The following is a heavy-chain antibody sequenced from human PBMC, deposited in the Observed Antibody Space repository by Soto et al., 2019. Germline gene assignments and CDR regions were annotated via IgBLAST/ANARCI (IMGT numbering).Heavy chain of an antibody. CDR2: IIPILGLA. V-gene: IGHV1-69*02. D-gene: IGHD2-15*01. Sequence: QVQLVQSGAEVKKPGSSVKVSCKASGGTFSSYSISWVRQAPGQGLEWMGRIIPILGLANYAQKFQGRVTITADKSTSTVYMDLSSLISEDTAVYYCASSMNCSGGRCYFSYFDYWGQGTLVTVSS. J-gene: IGHJ4*02. CDR1: GGTFSSYS. CDR3: ASSMNCSGGRCYFSYFDY.